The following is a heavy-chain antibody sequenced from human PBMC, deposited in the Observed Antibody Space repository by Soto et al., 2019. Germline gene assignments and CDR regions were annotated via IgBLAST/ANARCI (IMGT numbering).Heavy chain of an antibody. CDR3: ARTVYDFWSGYRYYFDY. V-gene: IGHV1-18*01. D-gene: IGHD3-3*01. CDR1: GYTFTSYG. CDR2: ISAYNGNT. J-gene: IGHJ4*02. Sequence: ASVKVSCKASGYTFTSYGISWVRQAPGRGLEWMGWISAYNGNTNYAQKLQGRVTMTTDTSTSTAYMELRSLRSDDTAVYYCARTVYDFWSGYRYYFDYWGQGTLVTVSS.